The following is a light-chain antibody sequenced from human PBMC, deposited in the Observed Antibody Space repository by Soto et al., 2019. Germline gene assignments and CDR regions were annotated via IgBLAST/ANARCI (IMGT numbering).Light chain of an antibody. V-gene: IGLV2-11*01. CDR3: CSFAVQYILGL. CDR1: DSDVGAYDY. CDR2: DVN. Sequence: QSVLTQPRSVSGSPGQSVTISCTGTDSDVGAYDYVSWYQQHPGKAPKFIIYDVNKRPSGVPDRFSGSKSGNTASLTISGLQADDEADYYCCSFAVQYILGLFGGGTKLTVL. J-gene: IGLJ2*01.